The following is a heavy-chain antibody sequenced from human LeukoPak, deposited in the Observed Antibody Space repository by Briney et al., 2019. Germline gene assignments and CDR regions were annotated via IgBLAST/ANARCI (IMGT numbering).Heavy chain of an antibody. Sequence: ASVKVSCKASGYTFTSYYMHWVRQAPGQGLEWMGIINPSGGSTSYAQKFQGRVTMTRDMSTSTDYMELSSLRSEDTAVYYCARENSVEDTAWWFDPWGQGTLVTVSS. D-gene: IGHD4-23*01. CDR2: INPSGGST. CDR3: ARENSVEDTAWWFDP. J-gene: IGHJ5*02. V-gene: IGHV1-46*01. CDR1: GYTFTSYY.